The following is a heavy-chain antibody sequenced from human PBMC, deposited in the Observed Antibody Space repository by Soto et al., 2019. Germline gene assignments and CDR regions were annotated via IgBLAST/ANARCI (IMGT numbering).Heavy chain of an antibody. CDR2: IYHSGST. D-gene: IGHD3-22*01. J-gene: IGHJ4*02. CDR3: ARTQDYYDSSGEAPFDY. CDR1: GYSISSGYY. V-gene: IGHV4-38-2*01. Sequence: PSETLSLTCAVSGYSISSGYYWGWIRQPPGKGLEWIGSIYHSGSTYYNPSLKSRVTISVDTSKNQFSLKLSSVTAADTAVYYCARTQDYYDSSGEAPFDYWGQGTLVTVSS.